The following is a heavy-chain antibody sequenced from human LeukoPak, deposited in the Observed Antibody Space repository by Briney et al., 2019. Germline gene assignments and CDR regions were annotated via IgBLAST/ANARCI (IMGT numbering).Heavy chain of an antibody. Sequence: GGSLRLSCAASGFTFSSYAMHWVRQAPGKGLEWVAVISYDGSNKYYADSVKGRFTISRDNSKNTLYLQMNSLRAEDTAVYYCASNFWSGYYTLYYYYGTDVWGQGTTVTVSS. V-gene: IGHV3-30-3*01. CDR3: ASNFWSGYYTLYYYYGTDV. CDR2: ISYDGSNK. D-gene: IGHD3-3*01. J-gene: IGHJ6*02. CDR1: GFTFSSYA.